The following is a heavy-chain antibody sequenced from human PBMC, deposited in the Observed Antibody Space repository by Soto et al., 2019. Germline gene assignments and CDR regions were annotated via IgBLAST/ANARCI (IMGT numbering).Heavy chain of an antibody. CDR1: GFPFSSYS. CDR3: ARDRVVVAASFGFDP. V-gene: IGHV3-21*01. CDR2: ISSSSSYI. Sequence: PGGSLRLSCAASGFPFSSYSMNWVRQAPGKGLEWVSSISSSSSYIYYADSVKGRFTISRDNAKNSLYLQMNSLRAEDTAVYYCARDRVVVAASFGFDPWGQGTLVTVSS. D-gene: IGHD2-15*01. J-gene: IGHJ5*02.